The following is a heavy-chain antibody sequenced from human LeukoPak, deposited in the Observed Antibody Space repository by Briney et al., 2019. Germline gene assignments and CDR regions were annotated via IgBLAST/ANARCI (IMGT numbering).Heavy chain of an antibody. Sequence: SETLPLTCTVSGGSISSSSYYWGWIRQPPGKGLEWIGSIYYSGSTYYNPSLKSRVTISVDTSKNQFSLKLSSVTAADTAVYYCARDSSSWATRFDYWGQGTLVTVSS. D-gene: IGHD6-13*01. CDR2: IYYSGST. CDR3: ARDSSSWATRFDY. V-gene: IGHV4-39*02. J-gene: IGHJ4*02. CDR1: GGSISSSSYY.